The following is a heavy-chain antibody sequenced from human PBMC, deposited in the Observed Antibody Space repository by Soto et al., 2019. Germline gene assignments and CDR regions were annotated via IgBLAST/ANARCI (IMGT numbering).Heavy chain of an antibody. V-gene: IGHV3-30-3*01. D-gene: IGHD2-2*01. J-gene: IGHJ6*01. CDR1: GFTFSSYA. CDR3: ARGDIVVVPAAKGYYYYGMDV. Sequence: QVQLVESGGGVVQPGRSLRLSCAASGFTFSSYAMHWVRQAPGKGLEWVAVISYDGSNKYYADSVKGRFTISRDNSKNTLYLQMNSLRAEDTAVYYCARGDIVVVPAAKGYYYYGMDVW. CDR2: ISYDGSNK.